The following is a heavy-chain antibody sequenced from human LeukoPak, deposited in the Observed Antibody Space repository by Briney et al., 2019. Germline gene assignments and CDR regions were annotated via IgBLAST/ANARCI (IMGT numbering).Heavy chain of an antibody. V-gene: IGHV3-48*04. D-gene: IGHD1-26*01. CDR2: ISSSSSTI. J-gene: IGHJ4*02. CDR1: GFTFNSYS. Sequence: GGSLRLSCAASGFTFNSYSMDWVRQAPGKGLEWVSYISSSSSTIYYADSVKGRFTISRDNAKNSLYLQMNSLRAEDTAVYYCAGGSYYFDYWGQGTLVTVSS. CDR3: AGGSYYFDY.